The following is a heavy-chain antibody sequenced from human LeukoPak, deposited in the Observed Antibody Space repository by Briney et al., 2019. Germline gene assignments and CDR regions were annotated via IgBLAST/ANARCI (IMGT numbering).Heavy chain of an antibody. J-gene: IGHJ4*02. CDR2: ISAYNGNT. Sequence: ASVKVSCKASGYTFTSYGISWVRQAPGQGLEWMGWISAYNGNTNYAQKLQGRVTMTTDTSTSTASMELRSLRSDDTAVYYCARDRTRAYGLPVDYWGQGTLVTVSS. V-gene: IGHV1-18*01. CDR1: GYTFTSYG. D-gene: IGHD3-16*01. CDR3: ARDRTRAYGLPVDY.